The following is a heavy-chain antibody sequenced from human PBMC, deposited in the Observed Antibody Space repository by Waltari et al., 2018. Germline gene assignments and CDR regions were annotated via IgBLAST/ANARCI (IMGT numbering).Heavy chain of an antibody. CDR2: ISSSSSYI. J-gene: IGHJ4*02. CDR1: GFTFSSYS. Sequence: EVQLVESGGGLVKPGGSLRLSCAASGFTFSSYSMTWVRQAPGKGLEWVSSISSSSSYIYYADSVKGRFTISRDNAKNSLYLQMNSLRAEDTAVYYCARDLTVTTSAADYWGQGTLVTVSS. D-gene: IGHD4-17*01. CDR3: ARDLTVTTSAADY. V-gene: IGHV3-21*01.